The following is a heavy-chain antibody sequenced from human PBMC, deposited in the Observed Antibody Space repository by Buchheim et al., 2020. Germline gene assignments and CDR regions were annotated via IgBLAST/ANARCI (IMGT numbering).Heavy chain of an antibody. Sequence: QVQLVESGGGVVQPGRSLRLFCAASGFTFSSYGMHWVRQAPGKGLEWVAVIWYDGSNNYYADSVKGRFTISRDNSKNTLYLQMNSLRAEDTAVYYCARDDYGDYLGLDYYYGMDVWGQGTT. D-gene: IGHD4-17*01. CDR1: GFTFSSYG. CDR2: IWYDGSNN. CDR3: ARDDYGDYLGLDYYYGMDV. V-gene: IGHV3-33*01. J-gene: IGHJ6*02.